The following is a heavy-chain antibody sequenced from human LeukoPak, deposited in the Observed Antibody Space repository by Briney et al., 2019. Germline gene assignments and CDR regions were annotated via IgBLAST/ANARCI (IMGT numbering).Heavy chain of an antibody. J-gene: IGHJ4*02. V-gene: IGHV1-18*01. CDR1: GYXFTSYG. CDR2: INAYNGNP. CDR3: ARGSSVYDY. Sequence: ASVKLSCKASGYXFTSYGMTWVRQAPGQGLEWMGWINAYNGNPHYAQKLQGSVTMTTDTSTGTAYMELRSLRSDDTAVYYCARGSSVYDYWGQGTLVTVSS. D-gene: IGHD3-10*01.